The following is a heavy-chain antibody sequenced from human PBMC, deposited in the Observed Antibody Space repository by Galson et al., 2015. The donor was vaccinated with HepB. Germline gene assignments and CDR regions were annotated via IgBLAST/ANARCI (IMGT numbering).Heavy chain of an antibody. CDR3: ARDPGPNYGGNSRPASPDY. CDR1: GGTFSSYT. Sequence: SVKVSCKASGGTFSSYTISWVRQAPGQGLEWMGRVIPILGIANYAQKFQGRVTITADKSTSTAYMELSSLRSEDTAVYYCARDPGPNYGGNSRPASPDYWGQGTLVTVSS. J-gene: IGHJ4*02. CDR2: VIPILGIA. D-gene: IGHD4-23*01. V-gene: IGHV1-69*04.